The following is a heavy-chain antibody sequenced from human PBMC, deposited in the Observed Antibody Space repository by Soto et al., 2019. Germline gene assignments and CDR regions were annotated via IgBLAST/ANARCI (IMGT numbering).Heavy chain of an antibody. CDR1: GFTFSSYE. CDR3: ARGSGDSSSWYRYYYYGMDV. D-gene: IGHD6-13*01. CDR2: ISSSGSTI. Sequence: EVQLVESGGGLVQPGGSLRLSCAASGFTFSSYEMNWVRQAPGKGLEWVSYISSSGSTIYYADSVKGRFTISRDNAKNSLYLQKNSLRAEDTAVYYCARGSGDSSSWYRYYYYGMDVWGQGTTVTVSS. V-gene: IGHV3-48*03. J-gene: IGHJ6*02.